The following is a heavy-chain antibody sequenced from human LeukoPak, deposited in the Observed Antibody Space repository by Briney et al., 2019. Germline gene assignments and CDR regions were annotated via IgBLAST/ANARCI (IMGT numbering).Heavy chain of an antibody. V-gene: IGHV4-39*07. J-gene: IGHJ5*02. Sequence: PSETLSLTCTVSGGSISSSSYYWGWIRQPPGKGLEWIGSIYYSGSTYYNPSLKSRVTILVDTSKNQFSLKLSSVTAADTAVYYCARLLGSHINYFDPWGQGTLVTVSS. CDR3: ARLLGSHINYFDP. CDR2: IYYSGST. D-gene: IGHD2-21*01. CDR1: GGSISSSSYY.